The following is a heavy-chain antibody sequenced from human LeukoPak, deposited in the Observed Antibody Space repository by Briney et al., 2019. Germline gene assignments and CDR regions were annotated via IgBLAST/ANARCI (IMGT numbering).Heavy chain of an antibody. J-gene: IGHJ4*02. D-gene: IGHD3-9*01. CDR2: ISSDGGNK. Sequence: PGRSLRLSCAASGFTFSDFTLHWVRQAPGKGLEWVSFISSDGGNKDYADSVKGRFSISRDNPKDTLNLQMNSLTTEDTGVYYCARSRYSDWRQNPFDYWGQGTLVTVSS. V-gene: IGHV3-30*01. CDR3: ARSRYSDWRQNPFDY. CDR1: GFTFSDFT.